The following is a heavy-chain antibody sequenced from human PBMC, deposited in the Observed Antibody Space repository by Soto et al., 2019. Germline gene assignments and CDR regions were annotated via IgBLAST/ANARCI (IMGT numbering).Heavy chain of an antibody. D-gene: IGHD5-12*01. CDR3: ARDQDLGGYDLRPMYGLDV. CDR2: INWNSETV. CDR1: GFTFDDYA. J-gene: IGHJ6*02. V-gene: IGHV3-9*01. Sequence: PGGSLRLSCATSGFTFDDYAMHWARQIPGKGLEWVSGINWNSETVGYADSVKGRFTISRDSAKNSLYLQMTTLRPEDTALYFCARDQDLGGYDLRPMYGLDVWGQGTTVTVSS.